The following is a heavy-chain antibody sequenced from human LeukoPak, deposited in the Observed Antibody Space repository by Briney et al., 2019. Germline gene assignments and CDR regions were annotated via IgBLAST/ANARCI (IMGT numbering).Heavy chain of an antibody. CDR3: ARAMNDYVWGSYRPYYFDY. Sequence: SETLSLTCAVYGGSFSGYYWSWIRQPPGKGLEWIGEINHSGSTNYNPSLKSRVTISVDTSKSQFSLKLSSVTAADTAVYYCARAMNDYVWGSYRPYYFDYWGQGTLVTVSS. J-gene: IGHJ4*02. CDR1: GGSFSGYY. V-gene: IGHV4-34*01. CDR2: INHSGST. D-gene: IGHD3-16*02.